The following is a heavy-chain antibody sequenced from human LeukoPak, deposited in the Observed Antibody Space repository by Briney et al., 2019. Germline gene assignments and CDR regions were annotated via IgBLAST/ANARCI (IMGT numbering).Heavy chain of an antibody. J-gene: IGHJ6*03. CDR3: ARVVGVLWLDYMDV. CDR2: IYTSGST. Sequence: SETLSLTCTVSGGSISSYYWSWIRRPAGKGLEWIGRIYTSGSTNYNPSLKSRVTMSVDTSKNQFSLKLSSVTAADTAVYYCARVVGVLWLDYMDVWGKGTTVTISS. D-gene: IGHD3-10*01. CDR1: GGSISSYY. V-gene: IGHV4-4*07.